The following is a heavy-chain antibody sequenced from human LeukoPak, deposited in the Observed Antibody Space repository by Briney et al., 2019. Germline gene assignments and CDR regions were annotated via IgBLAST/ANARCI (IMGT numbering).Heavy chain of an antibody. Sequence: GGSLRLSCAASGFTFSSYAMSWVRQAPGKGLEWVSAISGSGGSTYYADSVKGRFTISRDNSKNTLYLQMDSLRAEDTAVYYCAVVPAALRAEYFQHWGQGTLVTVSS. D-gene: IGHD2-2*01. CDR3: AVVPAALRAEYFQH. J-gene: IGHJ1*01. CDR1: GFTFSSYA. CDR2: ISGSGGST. V-gene: IGHV3-23*01.